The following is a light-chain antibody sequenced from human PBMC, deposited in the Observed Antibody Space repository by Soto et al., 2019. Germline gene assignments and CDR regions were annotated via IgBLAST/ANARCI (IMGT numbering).Light chain of an antibody. V-gene: IGLV2-14*03. Sequence: QSALTQPASVSGSPGQSITISCTGTSSNIGGYNYVSWYQQLPGKVPKLIIYDVSNRPSGVSDRFSGSKSGNAATLPISGLLAEDEADYYCSSYTRSSTLYVFGTGTKPTVL. CDR2: DVS. CDR3: SSYTRSSTLYV. CDR1: SSNIGGYNY. J-gene: IGLJ1*01.